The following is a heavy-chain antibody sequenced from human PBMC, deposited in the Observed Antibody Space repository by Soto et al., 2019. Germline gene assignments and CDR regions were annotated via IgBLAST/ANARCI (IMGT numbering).Heavy chain of an antibody. D-gene: IGHD1-26*01. J-gene: IGHJ4*02. Sequence: WGSLRLSCAASGFTFTTYWMSWVRQAPGKGLEWVPNIKQDGSEKYYVDSVRGRFTISRDNAWNSVSLQMNSLGVEDTAVYFCAREWSSPLAVFEYWGQGVMVNASS. CDR1: GFTFTTYW. CDR2: IKQDGSEK. V-gene: IGHV3-7*03. CDR3: AREWSSPLAVFEY.